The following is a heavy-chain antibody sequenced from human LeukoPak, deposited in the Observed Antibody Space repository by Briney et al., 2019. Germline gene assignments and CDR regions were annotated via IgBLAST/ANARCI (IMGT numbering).Heavy chain of an antibody. J-gene: IGHJ4*02. CDR2: ISTTGNTI. V-gene: IGHV3-48*03. Sequence: GGSLRLSCAASGFTFSSYEMNWVRQAPGKGLEWVSYISTTGNTIYYADSVKGRFTISRDNAKNSLYLQMNSLRAEDTAVYYCARGMDVWYASDNWGQGTLVTVSS. D-gene: IGHD6-13*01. CDR3: ARGMDVWYASDN. CDR1: GFTFSSYE.